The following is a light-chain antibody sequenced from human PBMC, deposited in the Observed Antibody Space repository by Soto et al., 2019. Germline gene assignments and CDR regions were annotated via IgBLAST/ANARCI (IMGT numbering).Light chain of an antibody. CDR3: QQRSNWPPSIT. Sequence: EIVMTQSPSTLSVSPGERATLSCRASQSVSSSYLAWYQQKPGQAPRLLIYDASNRATGIPARFSGSGSGTDFTLTISSLEPEDFAVYYCQQRSNWPPSITFGQGTRLEIK. J-gene: IGKJ5*01. CDR1: QSVSSSY. CDR2: DAS. V-gene: IGKV3-11*01.